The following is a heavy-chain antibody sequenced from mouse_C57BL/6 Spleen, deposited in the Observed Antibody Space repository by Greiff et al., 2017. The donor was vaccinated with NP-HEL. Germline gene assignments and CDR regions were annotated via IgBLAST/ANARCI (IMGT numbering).Heavy chain of an antibody. Sequence: EVQLQQSGPELVKPGASVKISCKASGYTFTHYYMNWVKQSHGKSLEWIGDINPNNGGTSYNQKFKGKATLTVDKSSSTAYMELRSLTSEDSAVYYCARDLLLDYWGQGTTLTVSS. CDR3: ARDLLLDY. J-gene: IGHJ2*01. V-gene: IGHV1-26*01. D-gene: IGHD1-1*02. CDR1: GYTFTHYY. CDR2: INPNNGGT.